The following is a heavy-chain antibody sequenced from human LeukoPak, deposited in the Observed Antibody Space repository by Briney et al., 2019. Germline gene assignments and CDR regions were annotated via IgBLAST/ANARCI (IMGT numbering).Heavy chain of an antibody. Sequence: PSETLSLTCTVSGGSVSSYYWNWIRQPPGKGLEWIGYIHNSGSTNYNPSLKSRVAMSLDTSMNQFSLKLRSVTAADTAIYYCGRGERLGNGYWGQGTLVTVSS. CDR2: IHNSGST. V-gene: IGHV4-59*02. D-gene: IGHD1-1*01. CDR1: GGSVSSYY. CDR3: GRGERLGNGY. J-gene: IGHJ1*01.